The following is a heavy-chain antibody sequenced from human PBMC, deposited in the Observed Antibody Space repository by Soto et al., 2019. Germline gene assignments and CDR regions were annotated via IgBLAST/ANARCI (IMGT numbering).Heavy chain of an antibody. Sequence: SVKVSCKASGGTFSSYTISWVRQAPGQGLEWMGRIIPILGIANYAQKFQGRVTITADKSMSTAYMELSSLRSEDTAVYYCARDISCSGGSCYYGYWGQGTLVTVSS. D-gene: IGHD2-15*01. J-gene: IGHJ4*02. V-gene: IGHV1-69*04. CDR2: IIPILGIA. CDR3: ARDISCSGGSCYYGY. CDR1: GGTFSSYT.